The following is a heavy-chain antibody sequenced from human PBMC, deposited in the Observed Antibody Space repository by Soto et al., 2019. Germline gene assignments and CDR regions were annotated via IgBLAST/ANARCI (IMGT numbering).Heavy chain of an antibody. V-gene: IGHV3-23*01. D-gene: IGHD4-17*01. J-gene: IGHJ2*01. Sequence: EVQLLESGGGLVQPGGSLGLSCAASGFTFSVYAMTWVRQAPGKGLEWVSTISTSGVKTYFADSVRGRFIISRDNSKNTLYLQMYSLRAEDTALYYCAKVAYGDSDWYFDRWGRGTLVTVSP. CDR1: GFTFSVYA. CDR3: AKVAYGDSDWYFDR. CDR2: ISTSGVKT.